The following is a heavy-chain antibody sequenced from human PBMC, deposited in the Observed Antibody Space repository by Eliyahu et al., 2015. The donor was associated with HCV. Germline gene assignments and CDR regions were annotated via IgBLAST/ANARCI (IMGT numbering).Heavy chain of an antibody. D-gene: IGHD5-18*01. J-gene: IGHJ4*02. CDR3: AKAPVDTAYGSPFDY. CDR2: XSWNSGRI. V-gene: IGHV3-9*01. CDR1: GFTFDDYA. Sequence: EVQLVESGGGXVQPGRSLRLSCAASGFTFDDYAMHWVRQAPGKGLEWVSGXSWNSGRIGDADSVKGRFTISRDNAKNSLYLQMNSLRAEDTALYYCAKAPVDTAYGSPFDYWGQGTLVTVSS.